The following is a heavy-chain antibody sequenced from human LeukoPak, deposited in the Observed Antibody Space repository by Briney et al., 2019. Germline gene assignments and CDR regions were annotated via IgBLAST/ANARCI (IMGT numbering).Heavy chain of an antibody. CDR3: AKYYSDISGYYYTLDY. V-gene: IGHV3-23*01. J-gene: IGHJ4*02. Sequence: PGGSLSLSCAASGFTFSSYAMRWVRQAPGKGRERVSTISGSGGRTYYADSVKGRFTIYRDNSKNTLYLQMSSLRAEDTAVYYCAKYYSDISGYYYTLDYWGQGTLVTVSS. CDR1: GFTFSSYA. CDR2: ISGSGGRT. D-gene: IGHD3-22*01.